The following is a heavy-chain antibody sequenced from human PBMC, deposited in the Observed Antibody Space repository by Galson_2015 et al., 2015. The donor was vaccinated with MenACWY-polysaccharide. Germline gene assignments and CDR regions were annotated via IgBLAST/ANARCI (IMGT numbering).Heavy chain of an antibody. CDR1: GFTFSHYG. Sequence: SLRLSCAASGFTFSHYGMHWVRQAPGKGLEWVAVIWHDGSKKFYVDSVKGRFTISRDNSKSTLSLQMNSLRAEDTAMYYCGRHFDWAFDYRGQGALVTVSS. D-gene: IGHD2-21*01. V-gene: IGHV3-33*01. J-gene: IGHJ4*02. CDR3: GRHFDWAFDY. CDR2: IWHDGSKK.